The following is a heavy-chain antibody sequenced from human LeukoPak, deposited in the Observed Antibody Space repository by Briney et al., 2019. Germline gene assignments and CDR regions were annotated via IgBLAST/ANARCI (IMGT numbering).Heavy chain of an antibody. D-gene: IGHD3-3*01. CDR3: ARLGSLGWSGYYTGIDYFDY. Sequence: SETLSLTCAVYGGSFSGYYWSWIRQPPGKGLEWIGYIYYSGSTNYNPSLKSRVTISVDTSKNQFSLKLSSVTAADTAVYYCARLGSLGWSGYYTGIDYFDYWGQGTLVTVSS. CDR1: GGSFSGYY. V-gene: IGHV4-59*08. J-gene: IGHJ4*02. CDR2: IYYSGST.